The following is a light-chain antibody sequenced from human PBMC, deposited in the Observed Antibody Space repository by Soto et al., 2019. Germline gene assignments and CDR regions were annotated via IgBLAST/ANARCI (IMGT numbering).Light chain of an antibody. CDR2: GAS. J-gene: IGKJ2*01. CDR1: QSVSISY. V-gene: IGKV3-20*01. CDR3: QQYGSSSLYT. Sequence: VLTQSPCTLSLSPGARATLSCRASQSVSISYLAWYQQKPGQAPRLLIYGASSRATGIPDRFSGSGSVTDFTLTIIRLEPEDFEVYYCQQYGSSSLYTFGLGTKLEIK.